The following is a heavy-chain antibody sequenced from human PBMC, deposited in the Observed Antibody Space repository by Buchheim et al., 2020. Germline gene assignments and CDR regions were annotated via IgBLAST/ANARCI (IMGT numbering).Heavy chain of an antibody. CDR2: ISGSGGST. V-gene: IGHV3-23*01. D-gene: IGHD6-19*01. J-gene: IGHJ4*02. CDR3: AKPPTRTLYSSGWYCVDY. CDR1: GFTFSSYA. Sequence: EVQLLESGGGLVQPGGSLRLSCAASGFTFSSYAMSWVRQAPGKGLEWVSAISGSGGSTYYADSVKGRFTISRDNSKNTLYLQMNSLRAEDTAVYYCAKPPTRTLYSSGWYCVDYWGQGTL.